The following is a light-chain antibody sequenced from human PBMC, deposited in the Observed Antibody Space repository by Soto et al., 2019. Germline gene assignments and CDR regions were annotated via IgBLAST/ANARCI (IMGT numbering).Light chain of an antibody. V-gene: IGKV1-8*01. CDR1: QSIGTY. J-gene: IGKJ4*01. CDR3: QQYYIYPPT. Sequence: AIRMTQSPSSFSASTGDRVTITCRASQSIGTYLAWYQQIPGRAPKLLNFAASTLQRGVPSRFSGSGSGTDFTLTISCLQSEDFATYYCQQYYIYPPTFGGGTKVEIK. CDR2: AAS.